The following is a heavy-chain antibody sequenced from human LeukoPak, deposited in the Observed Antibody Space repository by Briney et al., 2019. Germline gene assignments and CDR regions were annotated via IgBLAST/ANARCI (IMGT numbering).Heavy chain of an antibody. CDR1: GFNFSDHY. V-gene: IGHV3-30*03. J-gene: IGHJ5*02. CDR2: IQNDGNDK. Sequence: PGGSLRLSCAASGFNFSDHYMDWVREAPGKGLEGVAFIQNDGNDKYYADSVKGRFTISKDNSKNTVDLQMNGLRAEDTAVYYCAGAVTWIDPWGQGTLVIVYS. CDR3: AGAVTWIDP.